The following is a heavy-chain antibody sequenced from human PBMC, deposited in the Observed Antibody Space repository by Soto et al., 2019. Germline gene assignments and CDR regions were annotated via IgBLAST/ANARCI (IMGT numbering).Heavy chain of an antibody. CDR3: AREVHSSGYRPDI. J-gene: IGHJ3*02. CDR2: IYYSGST. V-gene: IGHV4-31*03. Sequence: QVQLQESGPGLVKPSQTLSLTCTVSGGSISSGGYYWSWIRQHPGKGLEWVGYIYYSGSTYYNPSLTGRVTISVDTSKNQFSLKLSSVTAADTAVYYCAREVHSSGYRPDIWGQGTMVTVSS. D-gene: IGHD3-22*01. CDR1: GGSISSGGYY.